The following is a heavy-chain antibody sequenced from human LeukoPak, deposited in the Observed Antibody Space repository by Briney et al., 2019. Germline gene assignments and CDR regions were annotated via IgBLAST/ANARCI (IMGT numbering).Heavy chain of an antibody. D-gene: IGHD5-18*01. CDR3: ARAYGYSYGYDY. CDR2: INHSGST. Sequence: PSETLSLTCAVYGGSFSGYYWSWIRQPPGKGLEWIGEINHSGSTNYNPSLKSRVTISVDTSKNQFSLKLSSVTAADTAVYYCARAYGYSYGYDYWGQGTLSPSPQ. J-gene: IGHJ4*02. CDR1: GGSFSGYY. V-gene: IGHV4-34*01.